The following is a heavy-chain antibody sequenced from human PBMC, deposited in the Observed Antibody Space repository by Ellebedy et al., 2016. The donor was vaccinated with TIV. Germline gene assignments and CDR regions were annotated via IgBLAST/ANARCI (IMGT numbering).Heavy chain of an antibody. D-gene: IGHD5-24*01. CDR1: GGTFSSFA. CDR2: INPNSGAT. V-gene: IGHV1-2*02. J-gene: IGHJ6*02. CDR3: ATESEENGMDV. Sequence: AASVKVSCKASGGTFSSFAINWVRQAPGQGLEWMGWINPNSGATRYAQKFQDRVTMTRDTSISTAYMELSRLRSDDTAVYHCATESEENGMDVWGQGTTVTVSS.